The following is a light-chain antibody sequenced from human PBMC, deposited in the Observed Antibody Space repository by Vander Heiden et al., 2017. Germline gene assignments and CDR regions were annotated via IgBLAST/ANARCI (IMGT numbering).Light chain of an antibody. Sequence: QSLLTQPPSMSGPPGQRVTISCTRISCNIGAGYDVDWYQQLPGTAPKLLIYGNSNRPSGVPDRFSGSKSGPSASLAITGLQVEDEADYYCQSYDNSLSGWVFGGGTKLTVL. CDR3: QSYDNSLSGWV. V-gene: IGLV1-40*01. CDR1: SCNIGAGYD. CDR2: GNS. J-gene: IGLJ3*02.